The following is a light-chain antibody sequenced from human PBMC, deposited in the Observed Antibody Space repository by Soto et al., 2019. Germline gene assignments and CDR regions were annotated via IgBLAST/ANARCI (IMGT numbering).Light chain of an antibody. CDR3: QQAYSFPIT. Sequence: DIQMTQSPSSLSASVGDRVTITCRASQGIRSYLAWYQQRPGKAPELLIYGASTLRPGGASRFSGSGSGTEFTLTISSLQPEDFATYYCQQAYSFPITFGQGTRLEIK. CDR2: GAS. V-gene: IGKV1-9*01. J-gene: IGKJ5*01. CDR1: QGIRSY.